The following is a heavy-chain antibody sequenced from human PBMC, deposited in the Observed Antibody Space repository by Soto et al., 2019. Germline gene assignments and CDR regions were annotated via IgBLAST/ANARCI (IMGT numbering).Heavy chain of an antibody. D-gene: IGHD5-12*01. V-gene: IGHV3-7*01. J-gene: IGHJ4*02. CDR3: ARKGRVDIVATIV. CDR1: GFTFSSYW. Sequence: EVQLVESGGGLVQPGGSLRLSCAASGFTFSSYWMSWVRQAPGKGLEWVANIKQDGSEKYYVDSVKGRFTISRDNAKNSRYLQMNSLRAEDTAVYYCARKGRVDIVATIVWGQGTLVTVSS. CDR2: IKQDGSEK.